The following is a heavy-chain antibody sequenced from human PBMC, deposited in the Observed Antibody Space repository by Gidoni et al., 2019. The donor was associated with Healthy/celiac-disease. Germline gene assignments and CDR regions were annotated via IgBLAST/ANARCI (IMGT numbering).Heavy chain of an antibody. Sequence: QVQLQQWGAGLLKPSETLSLTCAVYGGSFSGYYWSWIRQPPGKGLEWIGEINHSGSTNYNPSLKSRVTISVDTSKNQFSLKLSSVTAADTAVYYCARGVAAADTFDYWGQGTLVTVSS. CDR2: INHSGST. D-gene: IGHD6-13*01. J-gene: IGHJ4*02. CDR1: GGSFSGYY. CDR3: ARGVAAADTFDY. V-gene: IGHV4-34*01.